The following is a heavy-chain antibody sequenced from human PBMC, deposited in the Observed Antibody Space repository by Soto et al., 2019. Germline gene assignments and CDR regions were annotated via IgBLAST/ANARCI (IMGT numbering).Heavy chain of an antibody. V-gene: IGHV1-69*02. D-gene: IGHD3-9*01. CDR3: ARDPDILTGYYTHFDY. Sequence: ASVKVSCKAAGGTFSSYTISWVRQAPGQGLEWMGRIIPILGIANYAQKFQGRVTITADKSTSTAYMELSSLRSEDTAVYYCARDPDILTGYYTHFDYWGQGTLVTVSS. CDR2: IIPILGIA. CDR1: GGTFSSYT. J-gene: IGHJ4*02.